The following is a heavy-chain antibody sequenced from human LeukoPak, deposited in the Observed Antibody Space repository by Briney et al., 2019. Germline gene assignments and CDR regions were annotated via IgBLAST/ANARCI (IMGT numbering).Heavy chain of an antibody. D-gene: IGHD5-18*01. CDR3: ARALKSRGDTAMAWDYYYYYYMDV. J-gene: IGHJ6*03. Sequence: GASVKVSCKASGGTFSSYAISWVRQAPGQGLEWMGGIIPIFGTANYAQKFQGRVTITADESTSTAYMELSSLRSEDTAVYYCARALKSRGDTAMAWDYYYYYYMDVWGKGTTVTIPS. V-gene: IGHV1-69*13. CDR2: IIPIFGTA. CDR1: GGTFSSYA.